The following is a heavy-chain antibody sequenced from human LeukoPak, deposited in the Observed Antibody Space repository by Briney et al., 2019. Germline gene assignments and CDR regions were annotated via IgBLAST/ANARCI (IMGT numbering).Heavy chain of an antibody. CDR1: GFTFSDST. Sequence: GGSLRLSCAASGFTFSDSTIHWVRQAFGKGLEWVGRIRSKADTYATAYAASLKGRCTISRDDSKNTAYLQMNSLKTEDTAVYYCTRQQTLYYGDFNWFDPWGQGTLVTVSS. J-gene: IGHJ5*02. CDR2: IRSKADTYAT. D-gene: IGHD4-17*01. CDR3: TRQQTLYYGDFNWFDP. V-gene: IGHV3-73*01.